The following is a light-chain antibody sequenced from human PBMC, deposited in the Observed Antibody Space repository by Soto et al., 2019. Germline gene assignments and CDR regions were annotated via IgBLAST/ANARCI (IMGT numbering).Light chain of an antibody. CDR1: QSINNR. CDR2: AAS. CDR3: QQSYSRVT. V-gene: IGKV1-39*01. J-gene: IGKJ1*01. Sequence: IQMTQSPSSLSTSVGDTVTITCRASQSINNRLSWYQHKPGKAPKLLIYAASNLQSGVPSRFSGSRSGTDFTLTIYSLQPEDFATYYCQQSYSRVTFGQGTKVDIK.